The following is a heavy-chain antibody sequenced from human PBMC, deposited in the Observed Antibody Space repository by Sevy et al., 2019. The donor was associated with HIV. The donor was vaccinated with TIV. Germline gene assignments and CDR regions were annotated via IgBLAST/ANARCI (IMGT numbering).Heavy chain of an antibody. CDR1: GFTFGDYA. D-gene: IGHD3-10*01. CDR3: TREGYYYGSGSYFPFDY. V-gene: IGHV3-49*03. J-gene: IGHJ4*02. CDR2: IRSKAYGGTI. Sequence: GGSLRLSCTASGFTFGDYAMSWFRQAPGKGLEWVGFIRSKAYGGTIEYAASVKGRFTISRDDSKSIAYLQMNSLKTEDTAVYYCTREGYYYGSGSYFPFDYWGQGTLVTVSS.